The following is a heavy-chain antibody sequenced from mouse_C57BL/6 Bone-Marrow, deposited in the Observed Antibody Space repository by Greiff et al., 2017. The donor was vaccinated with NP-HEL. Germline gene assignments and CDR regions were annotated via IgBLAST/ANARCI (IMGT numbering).Heavy chain of an antibody. CDR2: IDPEDGET. V-gene: IGHV14-2*01. Sequence: LVESGAELVKPGASVKLSCTASGFNIKDYYMHWVKQRTEQGLEWIGRIDPEDGETKYAPKFPGKATITADTSSNTAYLQLSSLTSEDTAVYYCAPYYYGSSYWYFDVWGTGTTVTVSS. CDR3: APYYYGSSYWYFDV. CDR1: GFNIKDYY. J-gene: IGHJ1*03. D-gene: IGHD1-1*01.